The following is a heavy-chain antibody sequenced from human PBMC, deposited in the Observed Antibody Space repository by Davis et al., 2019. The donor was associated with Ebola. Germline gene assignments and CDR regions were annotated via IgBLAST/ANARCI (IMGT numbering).Heavy chain of an antibody. J-gene: IGHJ4*02. Sequence: GESLKISCAASGFTFSSYGMHWVRQAPGKGLEWVSTLGTSADTYYADSVKGRFTISRDNSKNTLSLDMKSLRAEDTAVYYCARASHLDYWGQGTLVTVSS. CDR1: GFTFSSYG. CDR2: LGTSADT. V-gene: IGHV3-23*01. CDR3: ARASHLDY.